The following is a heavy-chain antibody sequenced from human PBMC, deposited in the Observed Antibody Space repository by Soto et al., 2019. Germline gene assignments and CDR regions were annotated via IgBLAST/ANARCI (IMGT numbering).Heavy chain of an antibody. J-gene: IGHJ4*02. V-gene: IGHV3-9*01. CDR1: GFSFENYA. Sequence: EVQLVESGGGLVQHGRSLRLSCAASGFSFENYAMHWVRQAPGKGLEWVSGISWNRGTIGYADSVKGRFTISRDNAKNSLYLQMNSLRAEDTALYFCAKDKLNSNYEYYFDDWGQGTLVTVSS. CDR2: ISWNRGTI. CDR3: AKDKLNSNYEYYFDD. D-gene: IGHD4-4*01.